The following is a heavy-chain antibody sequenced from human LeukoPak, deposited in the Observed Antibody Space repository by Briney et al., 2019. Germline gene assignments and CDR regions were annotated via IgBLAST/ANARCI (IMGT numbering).Heavy chain of an antibody. CDR3: ARGLSYAVAYGDY. J-gene: IGHJ4*02. D-gene: IGHD6-19*01. Sequence: GGSLRLSCAASGFTVSSNYMSWVRQAPGKGLEWVAAINRDGTGTSHADSVRGRFTVSRDNAKNTLYLQLNSLRADDTAVYYCARGLSYAVAYGDYWGQGTLVTVSS. CDR1: GFTVSSNY. V-gene: IGHV3-74*01. CDR2: INRDGTGT.